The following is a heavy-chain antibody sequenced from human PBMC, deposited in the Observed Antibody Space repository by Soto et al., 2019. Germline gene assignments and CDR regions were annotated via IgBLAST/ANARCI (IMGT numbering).Heavy chain of an antibody. CDR2: IFWDDDK. CDR3: AHKPTGSQFDY. J-gene: IGHJ4*02. CDR1: GFSLSTNEVG. Sequence: QITLKESGPTLVKPTQTLTLTCTFSGFSLSTNEVGVGWIRQPQGKALEWLALIFWDDDKRYNPSLKSRLTISKDTSKNLVVLTMTNMDPVDTATYYCAHKPTGSQFDYWGQGTLVTVSS. V-gene: IGHV2-5*02. D-gene: IGHD3-10*01.